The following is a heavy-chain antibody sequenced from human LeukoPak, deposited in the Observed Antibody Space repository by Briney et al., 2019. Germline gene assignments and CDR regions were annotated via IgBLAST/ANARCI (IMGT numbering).Heavy chain of an antibody. V-gene: IGHV3-74*01. D-gene: IGHD2-8*02. CDR1: GFIFSTYW. Sequence: GGSLRLSCAASGFIFSTYWMHWVRQAPGKGLVWVSGINSDGSSTSYADSVKGRFTISRDNARNTLYLQMNSLTAEDTALYYCTRVQAGRSGLMDVWGRGTTVTVSS. CDR3: TRVQAGRSGLMDV. J-gene: IGHJ6*02. CDR2: INSDGSST.